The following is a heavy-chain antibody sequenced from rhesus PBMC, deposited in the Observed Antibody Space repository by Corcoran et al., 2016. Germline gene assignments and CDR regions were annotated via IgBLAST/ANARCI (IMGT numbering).Heavy chain of an antibody. CDR1: GVSLSRNG. CDR3: ARHTGYSHAS. V-gene: IGHV4-80*01. Sequence: QVQLQESGPGLGKPSGTLPLTCAVSGVSLSRNGGSWSRPAPGKGLEGIGQISGDSGSTTYNPSLRMRVTVSNDASKHHFSLQLSSVTAADTAVYYCARHTGYSHASWGQGVLVTVSP. D-gene: IGHD5-12*01. J-gene: IGHJ4*01. CDR2: ISGDSGST.